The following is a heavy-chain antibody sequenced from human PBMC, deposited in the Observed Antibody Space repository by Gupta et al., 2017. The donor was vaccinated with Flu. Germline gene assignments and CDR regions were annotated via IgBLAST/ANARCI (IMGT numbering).Heavy chain of an antibody. CDR2: IYFSGTT. J-gene: IGHJ4*02. CDR1: GASVNSRTHH. D-gene: IGHD4-11*01. Sequence: QLQLQESGPGLVKPSETLTLACTVSGASVNSRTHHWGWIRQPPGKGLEYIGSIYFSGTTYYNSSFQSRVTMSVDTSKNQFSLRLTSVTAADTAMYYCARGIENDYNNYCYFDPWGQGTLVTVSS. V-gene: IGHV4-39*07. CDR3: ARGIENDYNNYCYFDP.